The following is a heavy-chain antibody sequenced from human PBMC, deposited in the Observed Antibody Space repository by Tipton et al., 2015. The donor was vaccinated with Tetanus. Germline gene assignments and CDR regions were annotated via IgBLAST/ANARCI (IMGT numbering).Heavy chain of an antibody. Sequence: LSLTCAVSGGSISDKKYYWGWIRQAPGKGLEWGSTITGNGGTTYYADSVRGRFPISRDDSENTLYLQMNSLRVEDTAVYYCAKDRAAVAGSSSYWGQGPLVTVSS. CDR1: GGSISDKKYY. J-gene: IGHJ4*02. V-gene: IGHV3-23*01. CDR3: AKDRAAVAGSSSY. D-gene: IGHD6-19*01. CDR2: ITGNGGTT.